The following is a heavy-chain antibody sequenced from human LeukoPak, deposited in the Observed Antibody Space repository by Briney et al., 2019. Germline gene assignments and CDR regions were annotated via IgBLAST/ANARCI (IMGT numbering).Heavy chain of an antibody. J-gene: IGHJ4*02. Sequence: PSETLSLTCTVSGGSISSYYWSWIRQPPGKGLEWIGYIYYSGSTNYNPSLKSRVTISVDTSKNQFSLKLSSVTAADTAVYYCARDSWGDGSFDYCGQGTLGTVSS. D-gene: IGHD2-15*01. CDR1: GGSISSYY. V-gene: IGHV4-59*01. CDR3: ARDSWGDGSFDY. CDR2: IYYSGST.